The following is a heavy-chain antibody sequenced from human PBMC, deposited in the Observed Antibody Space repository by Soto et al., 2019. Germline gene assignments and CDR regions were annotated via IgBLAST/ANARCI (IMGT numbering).Heavy chain of an antibody. D-gene: IGHD6-19*01. CDR3: AREVNGWYGLFNY. V-gene: IGHV4-59*01. CDR2: IYYSGTT. Sequence: KSSETLSLTCTVSGGSISNYYWSWIRQPPGEGLEWIGYIYYSGTTNYNPSPKSRVTISVDTSKNQFSLKLSSVTAADTAVYYCAREVNGWYGLFNYWGPGTLVTVSS. J-gene: IGHJ4*02. CDR1: GGSISNYY.